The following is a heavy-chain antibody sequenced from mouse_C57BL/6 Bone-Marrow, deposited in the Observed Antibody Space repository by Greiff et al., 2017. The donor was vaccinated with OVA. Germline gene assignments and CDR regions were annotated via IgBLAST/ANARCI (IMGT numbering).Heavy chain of an antibody. J-gene: IGHJ3*01. CDR2: IDTSDSYT. V-gene: IGHV1-59*01. CDR1: GYTFTSYW. Sequence: QVQLQQPGAELVRPGTSVKLSCKASGYTFTSYWMHWVKQRPGQGLEWIGAIDTSDSYTNYNQKFKGKATLTVDTSSSTAYMQLSSLTSEDSAVFYCAGNYYGSSYNVWFAFWGQGTLVTVSA. CDR3: AGNYYGSSYNVWFAF. D-gene: IGHD1-1*01.